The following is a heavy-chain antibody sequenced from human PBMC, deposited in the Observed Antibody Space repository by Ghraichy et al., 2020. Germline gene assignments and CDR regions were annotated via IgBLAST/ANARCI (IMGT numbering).Heavy chain of an antibody. Sequence: GWSLRLSCAASGFTFNNYAMSWVRLAPGKGLEWISAINENGENTYYADSVKGRFTISRDNSKNTLSLQMSSLRAEDTAVYYCAKLRSWYFDYWGQGTLVTVSS. CDR1: GFTFNNYA. J-gene: IGHJ4*02. CDR2: INENGENT. CDR3: AKLRSWYFDY. V-gene: IGHV3-23*01.